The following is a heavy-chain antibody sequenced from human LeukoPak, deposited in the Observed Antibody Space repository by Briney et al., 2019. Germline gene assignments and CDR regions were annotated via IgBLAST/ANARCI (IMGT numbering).Heavy chain of an antibody. CDR2: MYNSGTT. D-gene: IGHD2-21*02. CDR1: GVSFSGYS. J-gene: IGHJ4*02. Sequence: PSETLSLTCTVYGVSFSGYSWNWIRQPPGKGLEWIGYMYNSGTTSYNPSLKSRVTMSVDTSKNQFSLKLSSVTAADTALYYCARGWGPAYCGGDCHRHFDYWGQGTLVTVSS. V-gene: IGHV4-59*12. CDR3: ARGWGPAYCGGDCHRHFDY.